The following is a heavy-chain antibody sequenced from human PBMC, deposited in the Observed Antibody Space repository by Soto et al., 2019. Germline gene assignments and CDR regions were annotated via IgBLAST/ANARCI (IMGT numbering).Heavy chain of an antibody. Sequence: QSGGSLRLSCAASGFTFSNHYIDWVRQAPGKGLEWVGRARNKANSYTTEYAASVKGRFTISRDDSKNSAYLQMNSLKTEDTAVYYCARVRAGSVGWFDPWGQGTLVTVSS. CDR1: GFTFSNHY. V-gene: IGHV3-72*01. CDR3: ARVRAGSVGWFDP. CDR2: ARNKANSYTT. J-gene: IGHJ5*02. D-gene: IGHD6-19*01.